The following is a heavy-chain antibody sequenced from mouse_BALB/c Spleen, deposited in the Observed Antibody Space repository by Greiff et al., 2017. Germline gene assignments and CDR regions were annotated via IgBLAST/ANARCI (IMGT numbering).Heavy chain of an antibody. CDR3: ARHYRYDGGYFDY. CDR1: GFTFSSYY. Sequence: DVMLVESGGGLVKLGGSLKLSCAASGFTFSSYYMSWVRQTPEKRLELVAAINSNGGSTYYPDTVKGRFTISRDNAKNTLYLQMSSLKSEDTALYYCARHYRYDGGYFDYWGQGTTLTVSS. D-gene: IGHD2-14*01. V-gene: IGHV5-6-2*01. CDR2: INSNGGST. J-gene: IGHJ2*01.